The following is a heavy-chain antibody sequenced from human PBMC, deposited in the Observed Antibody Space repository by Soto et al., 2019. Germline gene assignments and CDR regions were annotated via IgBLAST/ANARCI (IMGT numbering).Heavy chain of an antibody. J-gene: IGHJ4*02. D-gene: IGHD3-22*01. Sequence: QEQLVQSGAEVKKPGSSVKVSCKASGGLFSSYPISWLRQVPGQGLEWMGGIIPVFQTAYYTQRFQGRVTITADESTNTDYMELSSLRSADTAIYYCARGGSGYTWFNEFWGQGTLVTVSS. CDR3: ARGGSGYTWFNEF. CDR2: IIPVFQTA. V-gene: IGHV1-69*01. CDR1: GGLFSSYP.